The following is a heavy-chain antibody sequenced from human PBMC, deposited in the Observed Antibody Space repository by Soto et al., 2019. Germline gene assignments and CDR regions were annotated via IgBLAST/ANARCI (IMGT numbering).Heavy chain of an antibody. D-gene: IGHD3-10*01. CDR1: GFTVSSNY. V-gene: IGHV3-53*04. J-gene: IGHJ4*02. CDR3: ARVMVRGVIITGYYFDY. CDR2: IYSGGST. Sequence: GGSLRLSCAASGFTVSSNYMSWVRQAPGKGLEWVSVIYSGGSTYYADSVKDRVTISRHNSKNTLYLQMNSLRAEDTAVYYCARVMVRGVIITGYYFDYWGQGTLVTVSS.